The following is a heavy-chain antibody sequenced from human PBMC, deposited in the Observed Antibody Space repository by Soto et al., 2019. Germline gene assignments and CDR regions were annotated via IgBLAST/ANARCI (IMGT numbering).Heavy chain of an antibody. CDR2: TYYRSKWYN. D-gene: IGHD2-2*01. CDR3: ARACGLLCPFDI. CDR1: GDRVSSNSAA. Sequence: SPALSLSCAISGDRVSSNSAAWNWIRQSPSRGLEWLGSTYYRSKWYNDYAVSVKSRITINPDTSKNQFSLQLNSVTPEDTAVHYCARACGLLCPFDIWGQGTMVTVSS. J-gene: IGHJ3*02. V-gene: IGHV6-1*01.